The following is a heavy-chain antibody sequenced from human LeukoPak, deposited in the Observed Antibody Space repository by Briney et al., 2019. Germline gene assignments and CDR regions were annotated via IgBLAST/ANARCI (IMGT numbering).Heavy chain of an antibody. J-gene: IGHJ4*02. D-gene: IGHD5-12*01. CDR2: IYYSGTI. Sequence: SETLSLTCSVSGGSINSGGYYWSWIRQHPGKGLEWIGYIYYSGTIYYNPSLRSRVAISVDMSENQFSLKLTSVTAADTAVYFCARVRMSAYSYSFDYWGQGTLVTVSS. V-gene: IGHV4-31*03. CDR1: GGSINSGGYY. CDR3: ARVRMSAYSYSFDY.